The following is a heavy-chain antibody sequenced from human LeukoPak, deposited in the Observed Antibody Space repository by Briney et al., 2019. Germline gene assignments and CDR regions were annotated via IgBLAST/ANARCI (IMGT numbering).Heavy chain of an antibody. J-gene: IGHJ4*02. CDR2: IVLGSGNT. Sequence: SVKVSCKVSGFTFTSSAAQWVRQARGQRLEWIGWIVLGSGNTNYAQKFQERLTITRDMSTTTAYMELSSLTSEDTAVYFCAVDQGRPAGDAFDYWGQGTLVTVSS. V-gene: IGHV1-58*01. CDR1: GFTFTSSA. D-gene: IGHD2-2*01. CDR3: AVDQGRPAGDAFDY.